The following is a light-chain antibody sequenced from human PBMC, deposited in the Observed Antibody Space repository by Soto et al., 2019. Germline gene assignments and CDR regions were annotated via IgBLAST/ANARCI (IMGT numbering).Light chain of an antibody. V-gene: IGLV2-8*01. CDR2: EVS. CDR1: SSDVGGYNY. CDR3: SSYAGSNNLV. J-gene: IGLJ3*02. Sequence: QSALTQPPSASGSPGQSVTISCTGTSSDVGGYNYVSSYQQHPGKAPKLMIYEVSERPSGVPDRFSGSKSGNTASLTVSGLQAEDEADYYCSSYAGSNNLVFGGGTKLTVL.